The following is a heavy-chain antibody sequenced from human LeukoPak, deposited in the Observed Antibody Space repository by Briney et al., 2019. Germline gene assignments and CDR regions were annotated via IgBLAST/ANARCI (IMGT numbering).Heavy chain of an antibody. CDR2: INPNSGGT. Sequence: ASVKVSCKASGYTFTGYYMHWVRRAPGQGLEWMGWINPNSGGTNYAQKFQGRVTMTRDTSISTAYMELSRLRSDDTAVYYCARGLPRVVVVAATRSNWFDPWGQGTLVTVSS. CDR1: GYTFTGYY. V-gene: IGHV1-2*02. J-gene: IGHJ5*02. D-gene: IGHD2-15*01. CDR3: ARGLPRVVVVAATRSNWFDP.